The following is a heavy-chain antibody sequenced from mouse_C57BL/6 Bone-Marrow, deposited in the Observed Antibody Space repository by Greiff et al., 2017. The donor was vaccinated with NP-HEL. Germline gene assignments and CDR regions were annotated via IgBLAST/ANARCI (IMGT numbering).Heavy chain of an antibody. D-gene: IGHD2-3*01. J-gene: IGHJ3*01. CDR2: IHPNSGST. CDR1: GYTFTSYW. Sequence: QVHVKQPGAELVKPGASVKLSCKASGYTFTSYWMHWVKQRPGQGLEWIGMIHPNSGSTNYNEKFKSKATLTVDKSSSTAYMQLSSLTSEDSAVYYCNYDGYYGSYWGQGTLVTVSA. V-gene: IGHV1-64*01. CDR3: NYDGYYGSY.